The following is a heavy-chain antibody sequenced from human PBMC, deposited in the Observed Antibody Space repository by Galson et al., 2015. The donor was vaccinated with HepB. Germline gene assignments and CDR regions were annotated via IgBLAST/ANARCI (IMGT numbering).Heavy chain of an antibody. D-gene: IGHD2-2*02. Sequence: SLRLSCAASGFTFDDYAMHWVRQVPGKGLEWVSGISWNGGRIGYADSVKGRFTISRDNAQNFLFLQMNSLRAEDTALYYCAKEGGDCSRTGCYKGYLDVWGKGTTVTVSS. CDR1: GFTFDDYA. J-gene: IGHJ6*03. CDR3: AKEGGDCSRTGCYKGYLDV. V-gene: IGHV3-9*01. CDR2: ISWNGGRI.